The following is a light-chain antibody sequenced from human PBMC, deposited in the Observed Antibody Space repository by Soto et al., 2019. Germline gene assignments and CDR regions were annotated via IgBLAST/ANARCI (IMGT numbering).Light chain of an antibody. CDR1: QTISSW. V-gene: IGKV1-5*03. J-gene: IGKJ1*01. CDR3: QQYNSYPWT. Sequence: DVQMTQSLSTLSGSVEDRVTITCPASQTISSWFAWYKQKPGKAPKLLIYKASSLESGVPSRFSGRGSGTEFTLTISSLKPDDFEAYYCQQYNSYPWTFGQGTKVDIK. CDR2: KAS.